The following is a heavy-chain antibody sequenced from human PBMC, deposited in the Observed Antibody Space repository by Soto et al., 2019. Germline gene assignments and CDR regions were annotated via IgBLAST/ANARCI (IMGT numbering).Heavy chain of an antibody. Sequence: SEPLYLTYTVSGGSIINVYWSWIRQSPGKGLEWIGFIYHSGNTKYNPSLKSRVTISIDTSNNQFSLSLKSVTAADTAVYFCARAHAPTLPFDSWGQGTLVTVSS. CDR1: GGSIINVY. CDR3: ARAHAPTLPFDS. D-gene: IGHD2-15*01. CDR2: IYHSGNT. J-gene: IGHJ4*02. V-gene: IGHV4-59*01.